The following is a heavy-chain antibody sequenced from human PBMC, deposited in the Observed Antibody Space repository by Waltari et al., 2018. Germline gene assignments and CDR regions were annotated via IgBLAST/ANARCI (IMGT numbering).Heavy chain of an antibody. CDR2: IYTNGST. CDR1: GGSISSYY. V-gene: IGHV4-4*07. J-gene: IGHJ4*02. Sequence: QVQLQESGPGLVKPSETLSLTCTVSGGSISSYYWSWIRQHAGKGLEWFGRIYTNGSTNYTPSLKSLVTMSVDTSKNQFSLKLSSVTAADTAVYYCARAPPAFIAAAGSPYYFDYWGQGTLVTVSS. D-gene: IGHD6-13*01. CDR3: ARAPPAFIAAAGSPYYFDY.